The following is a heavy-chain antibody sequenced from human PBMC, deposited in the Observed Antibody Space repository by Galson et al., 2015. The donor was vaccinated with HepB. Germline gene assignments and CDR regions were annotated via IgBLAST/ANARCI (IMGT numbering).Heavy chain of an antibody. J-gene: IGHJ4*02. V-gene: IGHV3-7*03. CDR1: GFVFSNYW. D-gene: IGHD6-19*01. Sequence: SLRLSCAASGFVFSNYWMSWVRQSPGKGLERVANIKQDSGDLFYVDSVKGRFTISRDNAKNSVYLEMNSLRTEDTAVYYCARDWWLVGGYFDSWGQGTQVTVSS. CDR3: ARDWWLVGGYFDS. CDR2: IKQDSGDL.